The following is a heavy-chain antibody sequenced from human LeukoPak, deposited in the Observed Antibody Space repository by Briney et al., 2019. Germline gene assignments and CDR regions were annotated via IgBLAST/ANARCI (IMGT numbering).Heavy chain of an antibody. V-gene: IGHV4-34*01. D-gene: IGHD1-14*01. Sequence: PSETLSLTCAVYGGSISGYYWSWIRQPPGKGLEWIGEINHSGSTNYNPSLKSRVTISVDTSKNQFSLKLSSVTAADTAVYYCAYNRNFALDNWGQGTLVTVSS. CDR2: INHSGST. CDR3: AYNRNFALDN. CDR1: GGSISGYY. J-gene: IGHJ4*02.